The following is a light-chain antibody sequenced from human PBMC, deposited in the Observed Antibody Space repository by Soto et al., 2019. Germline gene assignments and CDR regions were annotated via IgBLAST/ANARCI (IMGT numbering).Light chain of an antibody. Sequence: EIVLTQSPGALSLSPGERATLSCRASQSVRSSYLAWYQQKPGQAPRLLIYGASSRATGIPDRFSASGSGTDFTLPISRLEPEDFAVYYCQQYGSSPLTFGGGTKVEIK. CDR2: GAS. J-gene: IGKJ4*01. CDR3: QQYGSSPLT. V-gene: IGKV3-20*01. CDR1: QSVRSSY.